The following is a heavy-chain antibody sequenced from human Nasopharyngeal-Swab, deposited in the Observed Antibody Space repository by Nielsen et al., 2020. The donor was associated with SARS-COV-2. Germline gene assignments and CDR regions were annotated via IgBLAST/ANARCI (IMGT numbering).Heavy chain of an antibody. CDR2: IYHSGST. V-gene: IGHV4-38-2*01. D-gene: IGHD3-16*01. J-gene: IGHJ3*02. CDR3: ARGGIITPDAFDI. Sequence: GSLRLSCAVFGYSISSGYYWGWIRQPPGKGLEWIGSIYHSGSTYYNPSLKSRVTISVDTSKNQFSLKLSSVTAADTAVYYCARGGIITPDAFDIWGQGTMVTVSS. CDR1: GYSISSGYY.